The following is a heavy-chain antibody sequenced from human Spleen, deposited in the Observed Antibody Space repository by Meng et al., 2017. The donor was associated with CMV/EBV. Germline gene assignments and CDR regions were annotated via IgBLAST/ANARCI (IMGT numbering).Heavy chain of an antibody. Sequence: GGSLRLSCAASGFTFSSYEMNWVRQAPGKGLEWVSYISSSGSTIYYADSVKGRFTISRDNSKNTLFLQMNSLRAEDTAIYYCVKDKATATLDYWGQGTLVTVSS. V-gene: IGHV3-48*03. CDR3: VKDKATATLDY. J-gene: IGHJ4*02. CDR2: ISSSGSTI. CDR1: GFTFSSYE.